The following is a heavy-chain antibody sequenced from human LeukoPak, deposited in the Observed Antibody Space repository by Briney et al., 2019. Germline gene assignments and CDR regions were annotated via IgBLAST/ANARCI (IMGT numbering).Heavy chain of an antibody. CDR3: ARYRISAFDI. CDR2: VNHSGST. V-gene: IGHV4-34*01. D-gene: IGHD1-14*01. J-gene: IGHJ3*02. Sequence: SETLSLTCAVHGGSFSDYYWSWIRLPPGKGMEWNGEVNHSGSTNYNPSLASRVTISLDTSKNQFSLKLSSVTAADTAVYYCARYRISAFDIWGQGTLVTVSS. CDR1: GGSFSDYY.